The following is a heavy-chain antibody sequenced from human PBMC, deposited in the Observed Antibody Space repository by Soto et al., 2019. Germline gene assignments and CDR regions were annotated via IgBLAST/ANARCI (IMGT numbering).Heavy chain of an antibody. V-gene: IGHV1-24*01. CDR3: ATVGHCSGGSCLNTHFDY. J-gene: IGHJ4*02. CDR1: GYTLTELS. Sequence: ASVKVSCKVSGYTLTELSMHWVRQAPGKGLEWMGGFDPEDGETIYAQKFQGRVTMTEDTSTDTAYMELSSLRSEDTAVYYCATVGHCSGGSCLNTHFDYWGQGTLVTVSS. D-gene: IGHD2-15*01. CDR2: FDPEDGET.